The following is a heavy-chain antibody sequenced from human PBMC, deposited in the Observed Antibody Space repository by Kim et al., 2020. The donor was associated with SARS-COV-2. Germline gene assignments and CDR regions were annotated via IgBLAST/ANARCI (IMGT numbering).Heavy chain of an antibody. Sequence: GGSLRLSCAASGFTFSSYAMHWVRQAPGKGLEWVAVISYDGSNKYYADSVKGRFTISRDNSKNTLYLQMNSLRAEDTAVYYCARGDGEYSSSSRGFDYWGQGTLVTVSS. J-gene: IGHJ4*02. V-gene: IGHV3-30-3*01. CDR2: ISYDGSNK. CDR3: ARGDGEYSSSSRGFDY. CDR1: GFTFSSYA. D-gene: IGHD6-6*01.